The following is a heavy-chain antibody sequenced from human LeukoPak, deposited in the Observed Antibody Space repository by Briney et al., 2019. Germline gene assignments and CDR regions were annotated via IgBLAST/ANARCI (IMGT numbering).Heavy chain of an antibody. Sequence: GGSLRLSCAASGFTFSSFWMHWVRQVPAKGLVWVSRINNDGGFTFYADSVKGRFSISRDNAKNTVYLQLDSLTAEDTGVYYCARTRISWTSEFDYWGQGTLVTVSS. D-gene: IGHD6-13*01. J-gene: IGHJ4*02. V-gene: IGHV3-74*01. CDR2: INNDGGFT. CDR3: ARTRISWTSEFDY. CDR1: GFTFSSFW.